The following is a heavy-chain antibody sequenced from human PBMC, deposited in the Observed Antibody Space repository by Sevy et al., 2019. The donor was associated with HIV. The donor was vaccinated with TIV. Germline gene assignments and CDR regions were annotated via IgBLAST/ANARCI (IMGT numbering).Heavy chain of an antibody. CDR2: ISGSGRYT. CDR1: EFTFSSYA. J-gene: IGHJ6*02. CDR3: AKGFCSGGTCPRDYYYYGMDV. V-gene: IGHV3-23*01. Sequence: GGSLRLSCAASEFTFSSYAMSWVRQAPGKGLEWVSSISGSGRYTYYADSVEGRFTISRDKSKNRLYVQMNSLEAKDTAVYYCAKGFCSGGTCPRDYYYYGMDVWGQGTTVTVSS. D-gene: IGHD2-15*01.